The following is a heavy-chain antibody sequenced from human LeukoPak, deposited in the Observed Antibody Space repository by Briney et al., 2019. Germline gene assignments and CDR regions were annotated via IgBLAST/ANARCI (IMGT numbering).Heavy chain of an antibody. V-gene: IGHV1-2*02. CDR1: GYTLTELS. D-gene: IGHD3-9*01. CDR3: TRYFDSINWLDP. Sequence: GASVKVSCKVSGYTLTELSMHWVRQAPGQGLEWMGWINTNSGGTNYAQKFQGRVTMTRDTSISTAYMELSRLRSDDTAMYYCTRYFDSINWLDPWGQGTLVTVSS. J-gene: IGHJ5*02. CDR2: INTNSGGT.